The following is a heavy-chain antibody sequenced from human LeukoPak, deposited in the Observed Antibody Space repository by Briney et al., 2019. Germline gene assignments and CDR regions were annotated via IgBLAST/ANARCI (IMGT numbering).Heavy chain of an antibody. V-gene: IGHV3-21*01. J-gene: IGHJ4*02. D-gene: IGHD7-27*01. CDR1: GFTFSSYS. Sequence: GGSPRLSCAASGFTFSSYSMNWVRQAPGKGLEWVSSISSSSSYIYYADSVKGRFTISRDNAKNSLYLQMNSLRAEDTAVYYCARDPNGGSYFDYWGQGTLVTVSS. CDR2: ISSSSSYI. CDR3: ARDPNGGSYFDY.